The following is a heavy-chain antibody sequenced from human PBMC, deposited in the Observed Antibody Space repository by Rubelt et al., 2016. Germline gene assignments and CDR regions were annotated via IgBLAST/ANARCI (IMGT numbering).Heavy chain of an antibody. V-gene: IGHV3-11*01. CDR1: GFTFSDYY. D-gene: IGHD2-8*01. J-gene: IGHJ6*02. CDR2: ISSSGSTI. CDR3: SGGLDVDPCNYYGMDV. Sequence: QVQLVESGGGLVKPGGSLRLSCAASGFTFSDYYMSWIRQAPGKGLECVSYISSSGSTIYYADSVKGRFTISRDNAKNSLYLQMNSLRAEDTAVYYCSGGLDVDPCNYYGMDVWGQGTTVTVSS.